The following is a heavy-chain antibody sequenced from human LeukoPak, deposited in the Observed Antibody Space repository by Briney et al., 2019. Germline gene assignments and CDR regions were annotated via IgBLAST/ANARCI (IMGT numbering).Heavy chain of an antibody. Sequence: GASVKVSCKASGGTFSSYAISWVRQAPGQGLEWMGRIIPILGIANYAQKFQGRVTITADKSTSTAYMELSSLRSEDTAVYYCASFSYYDSSGYYFDCWGQGTLVTVPS. CDR3: ASFSYYDSSGYYFDC. CDR1: GGTFSSYA. J-gene: IGHJ4*02. D-gene: IGHD3-22*01. V-gene: IGHV1-69*04. CDR2: IIPILGIA.